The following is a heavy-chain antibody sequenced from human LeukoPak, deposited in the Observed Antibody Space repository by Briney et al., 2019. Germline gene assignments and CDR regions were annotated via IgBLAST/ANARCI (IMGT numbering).Heavy chain of an antibody. CDR1: GGTFSSYA. CDR3: AGSDCSGGSCYRVFWFDP. V-gene: IGHV1-69*04. D-gene: IGHD2-15*01. J-gene: IGHJ5*02. Sequence: ASVKVSCKASGGTFSSYAISWVRQAPGQGLGWMGRIIPIFGIANYAQKFQGRVTITADKSTSTAYMELSSLRSEDTAVYYCAGSDCSGGSCYRVFWFDPWGQGTLVTVSS. CDR2: IIPIFGIA.